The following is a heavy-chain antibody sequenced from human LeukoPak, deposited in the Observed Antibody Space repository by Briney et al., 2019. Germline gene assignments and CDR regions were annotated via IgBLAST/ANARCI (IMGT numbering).Heavy chain of an antibody. CDR2: INPNSGGT. Sequence: ASVTDSCKASGYTFTGYYMHWVRQAPGQGLEWMGWINPNSGGTNYAQKFQGRVTMTRDTSISTAYMELSRLRSDDTAVYYCARDRYCTNGVCYTNWFDRWGQGTLLTVPS. CDR3: ARDRYCTNGVCYTNWFDR. D-gene: IGHD2-8*01. V-gene: IGHV1-2*02. CDR1: GYTFTGYY. J-gene: IGHJ5*02.